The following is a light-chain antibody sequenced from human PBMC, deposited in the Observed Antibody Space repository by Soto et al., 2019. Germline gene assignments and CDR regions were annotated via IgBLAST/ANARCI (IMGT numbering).Light chain of an antibody. CDR2: KAS. V-gene: IGKV1-5*03. CDR1: QSISSW. Sequence: DIQMTQSPSTLSASVGDRVTITCRASQSISSWLAWYQQKPGKAPKLLIYKASSLESGVPSRFSGSRSGTEFTLTISSLLPDDFATYYCQQYNSYQFTFGPGTKVDIK. J-gene: IGKJ3*01. CDR3: QQYNSYQFT.